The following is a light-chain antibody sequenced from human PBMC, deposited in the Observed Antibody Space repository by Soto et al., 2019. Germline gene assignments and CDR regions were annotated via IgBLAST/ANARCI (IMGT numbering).Light chain of an antibody. CDR3: SSYASSSAYV. CDR2: EVT. Sequence: LTQPASVSGSPGQSITISCTGTSSDVGGYNHVSWYQIHPGKAPNLIIYEVTSRPSGVSYRFSGDKSGNSAYLTISRLQDAEEAEYYCSSYASSSAYVVGGGTRSP. J-gene: IGLJ1*01. CDR1: SSDVGGYNH. V-gene: IGLV2-14*01.